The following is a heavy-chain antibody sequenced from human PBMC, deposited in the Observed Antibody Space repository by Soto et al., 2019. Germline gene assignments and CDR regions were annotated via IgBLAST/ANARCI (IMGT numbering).Heavy chain of an antibody. V-gene: IGHV3-33*01. CDR3: ARDLVDTAAYYYYYYLDV. CDR1: GFTFSSYG. CDR2: IWYDGSNK. D-gene: IGHD5-18*01. Sequence: QVQLVESGGGVVQPGRSLRLSCAASGFTFSSYGMHWVRQAPGKGLEWVAVIWYDGSNKYYADSVKGRFTIFRDNSKNTLYLHMNSLRAEATAVYYCARDLVDTAAYYYYYYLDVWGKGTTVTFSS. J-gene: IGHJ6*03.